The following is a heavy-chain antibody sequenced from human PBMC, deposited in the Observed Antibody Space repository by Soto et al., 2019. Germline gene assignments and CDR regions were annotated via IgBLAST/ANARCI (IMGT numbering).Heavy chain of an antibody. J-gene: IGHJ4*02. CDR3: TRETVAGITGLHY. CDR1: GFNVGAFA. D-gene: IGHD1-20*01. Sequence: EVQLLESGGDLVQPGGSLRLSCAASGFNVGAFAVNWVRQAPGKGLEWVSGISVSDAFIYYADSVRGRFSISRDASENILYLQMNSLRVDDTALYYCTRETVAGITGLHYCGPGTLVTVSS. V-gene: IGHV3-23*01. CDR2: ISVSDAFI.